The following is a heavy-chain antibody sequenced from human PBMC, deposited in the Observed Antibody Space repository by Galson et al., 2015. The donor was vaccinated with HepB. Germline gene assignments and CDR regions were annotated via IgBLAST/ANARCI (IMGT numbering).Heavy chain of an antibody. J-gene: IGHJ6*02. CDR1: GFTFADYA. CDR3: SSSGAAPYYYYGLDV. D-gene: IGHD6-25*01. CDR2: IGSKAFGGTT. V-gene: IGHV3-49*03. Sequence: SLRLSCAASGFTFADYAMSWFRQAPGRGLEWVGFIGSKAFGGTTQYAASVKGRFTISRDDSNSIAYLQMNSLKTEDTAVYYCSSSGAAPYYYYGLDVWGQGTTVTVSS.